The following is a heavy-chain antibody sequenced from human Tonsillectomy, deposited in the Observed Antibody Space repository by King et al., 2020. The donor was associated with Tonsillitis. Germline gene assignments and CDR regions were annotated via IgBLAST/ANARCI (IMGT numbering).Heavy chain of an antibody. CDR3: ASHCTTTSCYNGYFHH. Sequence: QMQLQESGPGLVKPSETLSLNCTVSGGSISTSSYYWGWIRQPPGKGLEWIGSISYTGSTYYNPSLKSRITISVDTSKNQFSLKLSSVTAAETAIYYCASHCTTTSCYNGYFHHWGQGTLVTVSS. D-gene: IGHD2-2*02. CDR2: ISYTGST. V-gene: IGHV4-39*01. J-gene: IGHJ1*01. CDR1: GGSISTSSYY.